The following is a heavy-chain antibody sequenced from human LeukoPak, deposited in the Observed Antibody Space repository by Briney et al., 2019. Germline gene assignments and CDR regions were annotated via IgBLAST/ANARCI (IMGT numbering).Heavy chain of an antibody. CDR3: VRHRSASDY. D-gene: IGHD3-10*01. J-gene: IGHJ4*02. CDR1: GFTFSDYT. CDR2: ISPSSTYI. Sequence: PGGSLKLSCAASGFTFSDYTMSWVRQAPGKGLGWVSSISPSSTYIYYADSLKGRITISRDTAKNSLYLQMNSLRAEDTAVYYCVRHRSASDYWGQGALVTVSS. V-gene: IGHV3-21*01.